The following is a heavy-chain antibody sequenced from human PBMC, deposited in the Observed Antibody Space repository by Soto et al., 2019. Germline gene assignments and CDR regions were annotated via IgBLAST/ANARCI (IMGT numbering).Heavy chain of an antibody. J-gene: IGHJ6*02. CDR1: GYTFTRYY. V-gene: IGHV1-46*03. D-gene: IGHD4-4*01. Sequence: QVQLVQSGAEVKKPGASVKVSCKAAGYTFTRYYVHWVRQAPVQGLEWIGIIKPSGGTPSYAHKFQARVTMTRATSTSTVYMALSSLKSADTAVYYYTRDSEVTETPGVMDVWGQGTAVTVS. CDR2: IKPSGGTP. CDR3: TRDSEVTETPGVMDV.